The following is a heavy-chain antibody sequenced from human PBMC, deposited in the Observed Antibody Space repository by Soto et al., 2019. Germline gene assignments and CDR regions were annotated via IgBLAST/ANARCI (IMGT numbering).Heavy chain of an antibody. Sequence: GESLKISCKGSGYNFITDWISWVRQMPGKGLEWMGRIDPTDSYTKYSPSFEGHVTISADNSIRTAYLQWSSLKASDSAVYYCARLSRASFALDVWGQGTTVTVSS. V-gene: IGHV5-10-1*01. CDR2: IDPTDSYT. D-gene: IGHD3-16*01. J-gene: IGHJ6*02. CDR1: GYNFITDW. CDR3: ARLSRASFALDV.